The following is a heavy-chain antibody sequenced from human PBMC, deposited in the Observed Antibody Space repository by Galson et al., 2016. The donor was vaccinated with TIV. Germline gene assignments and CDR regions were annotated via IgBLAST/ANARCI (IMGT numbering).Heavy chain of an antibody. J-gene: IGHJ4*02. Sequence: SVKVSCKASGGTFISYPISWVRQAPGQGLEWMGWISGYSGNTNHAQKFQGRVTMTTNTSTRTAYMELRSLRSDNTAVYYCARERMSPLVGATQDFWGQGTLVSVSS. CDR3: ARERMSPLVGATQDF. CDR2: ISGYSGNT. CDR1: GGTFISYP. V-gene: IGHV1-18*01. D-gene: IGHD1-26*01.